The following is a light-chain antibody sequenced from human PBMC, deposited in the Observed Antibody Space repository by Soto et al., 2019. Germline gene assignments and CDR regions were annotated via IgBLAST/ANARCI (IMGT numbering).Light chain of an antibody. CDR2: GAF. Sequence: EIVMTQSPATLSVSPGERATLSCRASQSIRSLLAWYQQKPGQAPRLLMYGAFIRATGIPDRFSGRGPGTEFILTISSPQSEDSAVYYCQQYSNWPPTWSFGQGTKVDIK. CDR1: QSIRSL. J-gene: IGKJ1*01. CDR3: QQYSNWPPTWS. V-gene: IGKV3-15*01.